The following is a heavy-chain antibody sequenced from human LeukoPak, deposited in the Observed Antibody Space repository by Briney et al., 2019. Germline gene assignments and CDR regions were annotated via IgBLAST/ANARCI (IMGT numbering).Heavy chain of an antibody. Sequence: SETLSLTCTVSSGSISSYYWSWIRQPPGKGLEWIGYIYYSGSTNYNPSLKSRVTISVDTSKNQFSLKLSSVTAADTAVYYCARRSSGWWSFDYWGQGTLVTVSS. J-gene: IGHJ4*02. CDR3: ARRSSGWWSFDY. D-gene: IGHD6-19*01. CDR2: IYYSGST. CDR1: SGSISSYY. V-gene: IGHV4-59*01.